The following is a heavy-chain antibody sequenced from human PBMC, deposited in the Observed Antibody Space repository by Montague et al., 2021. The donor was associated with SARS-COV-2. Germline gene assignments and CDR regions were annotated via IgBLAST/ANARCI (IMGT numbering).Heavy chain of an antibody. Sequence: SLRLSCAASGFTFSTYAMTWARQAPGKGLEWVSSISGSGDRTYYADSVKGRFTISRDNSRDTVSLQMDSLRAGDTAVYYCVKWVEGSSGLFDFWGQGTLVTVSS. D-gene: IGHD6-6*01. CDR1: GFTFSTYA. CDR2: ISGSGDRT. CDR3: VKWVEGSSGLFDF. J-gene: IGHJ4*02. V-gene: IGHV3-23*01.